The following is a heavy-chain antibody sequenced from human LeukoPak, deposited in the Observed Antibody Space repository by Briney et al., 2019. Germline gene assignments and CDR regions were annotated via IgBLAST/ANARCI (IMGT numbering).Heavy chain of an antibody. CDR2: ISGTGTST. Sequence: SGGSLRLSCAASGFTFSTYAMSWVRQAPGKGLEWVSGISGTGTSTYYADSVKGRFTISRDNSKNTLYLQMNSLRADDTAVYYCAKDPYDILLYFEYWGQGTLVTVSS. CDR3: AKDPYDILLYFEY. J-gene: IGHJ4*02. D-gene: IGHD3-9*01. V-gene: IGHV3-23*01. CDR1: GFTFSTYA.